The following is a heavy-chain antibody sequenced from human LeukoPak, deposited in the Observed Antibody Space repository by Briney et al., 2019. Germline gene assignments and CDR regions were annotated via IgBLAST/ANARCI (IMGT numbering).Heavy chain of an antibody. Sequence: SETLSLTCAVYGGSFSGYYWSWIRQPPGKGLEWIGGINHSGSTNYNPSLKSRVTTSVDTSKNQFSLKLSSVTAADTAVYYCARRAVFYYYYYYGMDVWGQGTTVTVSS. CDR3: ARRAVFYYYYYYGMDV. J-gene: IGHJ6*02. D-gene: IGHD6-19*01. CDR2: INHSGST. V-gene: IGHV4-34*01. CDR1: GGSFSGYY.